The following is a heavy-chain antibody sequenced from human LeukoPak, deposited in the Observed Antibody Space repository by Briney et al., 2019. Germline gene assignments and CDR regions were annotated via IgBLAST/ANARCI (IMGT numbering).Heavy chain of an antibody. CDR2: INPKTGGT. J-gene: IGHJ4*02. CDR1: GYTFTSYY. CDR3: ARDGYDSSGYYYGLPDY. Sequence: ASVKVSCKASGYTFTSYYIHWVRQAPGQGLEWMGWINPKTGGTNYAQKFQGRVTMTRDTSITTAYMELTRLRFDDTAVYYCARDGYDSSGYYYGLPDYWGQGTLVTVSS. D-gene: IGHD3-22*01. V-gene: IGHV1-2*02.